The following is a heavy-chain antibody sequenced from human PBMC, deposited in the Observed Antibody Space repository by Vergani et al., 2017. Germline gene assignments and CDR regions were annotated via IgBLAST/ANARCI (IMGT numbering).Heavy chain of an antibody. CDR1: GGSISSYY. V-gene: IGHV4-59*01. Sequence: QVQLQESGPGLVKPSETLSLTCTVSGGSISSYYWSWIRQPPGKGLEWIGYIYYSGSTNYNPSLKSRVTISVDTSKNQFSLKLSSVTAADTAVYYCARGVGSSWPNSYYYYYMDVWGKGTTVTVSS. CDR2: IYYSGST. CDR3: ARGVGSSWPNSYYYYYMDV. D-gene: IGHD6-13*01. J-gene: IGHJ6*03.